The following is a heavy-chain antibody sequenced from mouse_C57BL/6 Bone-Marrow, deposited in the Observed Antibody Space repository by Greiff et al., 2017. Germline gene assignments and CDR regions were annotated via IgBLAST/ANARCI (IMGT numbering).Heavy chain of an antibody. CDR1: GFNIKDDY. V-gene: IGHV14-4*01. CDR2: SDPEIGDT. CDR3: SSFDGNYFDF. J-gene: IGHJ2*01. Sequence: EVKLQESGAELVRPGASVKLSCTASGFNIKDDYIHWVKQRPEQGLEWIGWSDPEIGDTEYASKFQGKATITSDTSSNTAYLQRRSLTSEDTAVDYCSSFDGNYFDFWGQGTPLTVAS. D-gene: IGHD2-3*01.